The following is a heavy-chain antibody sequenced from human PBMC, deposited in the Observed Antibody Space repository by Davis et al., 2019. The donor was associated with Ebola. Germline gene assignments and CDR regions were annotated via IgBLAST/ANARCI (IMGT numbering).Heavy chain of an antibody. Sequence: GESLKISCAASGFAFSNFAMHWVRQAPGKGLEWVSSISSSSSCIYYADSVKGRFTISRDNSKNSLYLQMNSLRAEDTALYYCAKDMSGSYYYTDGMDVWGQGTTVTVSS. CDR2: ISSSSSCI. V-gene: IGHV3-21*04. CDR3: AKDMSGSYYYTDGMDV. J-gene: IGHJ6*02. CDR1: GFAFSNFA. D-gene: IGHD1-26*01.